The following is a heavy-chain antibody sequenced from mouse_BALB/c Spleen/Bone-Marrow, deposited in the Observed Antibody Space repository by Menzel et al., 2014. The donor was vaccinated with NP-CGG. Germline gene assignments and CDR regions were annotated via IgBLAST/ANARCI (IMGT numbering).Heavy chain of an antibody. CDR1: GYTFTSYW. Sequence: VQVVESGAGLARPGASVKLSCKASGYTFTSYWMQWVKQRPGQGLEWIGAIYPGDGDTRFTQKFKGKATLTADKSSSTAYMQLSSLASEDSAVYYCARAKRYGEIDYWGQGTSVTVSS. CDR3: ARAKRYGEIDY. CDR2: IYPGDGDT. V-gene: IGHV1-87*01. J-gene: IGHJ4*01. D-gene: IGHD2-14*01.